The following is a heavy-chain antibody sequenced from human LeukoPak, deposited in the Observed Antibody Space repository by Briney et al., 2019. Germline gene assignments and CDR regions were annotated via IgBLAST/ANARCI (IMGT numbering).Heavy chain of an antibody. CDR1: GGSISSYY. Sequence: PSETLSLTCTVSGGSISSYYWSWIRQPPGKGLEWIGYIYTSGSTNYNPSLKSRVTISVDTSKNQFSLKLSSVTAADTAVYYCARRVYYYDSSGYMGDYYYYMDVWGKGTTVTVSS. CDR3: ARRVYYYDSSGYMGDYYYYMDV. CDR2: IYTSGST. D-gene: IGHD3-22*01. V-gene: IGHV4-4*09. J-gene: IGHJ6*03.